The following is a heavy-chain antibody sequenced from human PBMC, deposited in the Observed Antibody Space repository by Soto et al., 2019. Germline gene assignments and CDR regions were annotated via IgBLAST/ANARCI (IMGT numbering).Heavy chain of an antibody. CDR3: AKDRSDYDILTGYYYFNWFVP. CDR1: GFTFSSYG. V-gene: IGHV3-30*18. CDR2: ISYDGSNK. Sequence: QVQLVESGGGVVQPGRSLRLSCAASGFTFSSYGMHWVRQAPGKGLEWVAVISYDGSNKYYADSVKGRFTISRDNSKNTLYLQMNSLRAEDTAVYYCAKDRSDYDILTGYYYFNWFVPWGQGTLVTVSS. D-gene: IGHD3-9*01. J-gene: IGHJ5*02.